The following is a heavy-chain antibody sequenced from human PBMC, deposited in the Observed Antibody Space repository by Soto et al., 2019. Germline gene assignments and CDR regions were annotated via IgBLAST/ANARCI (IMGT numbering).Heavy chain of an antibody. V-gene: IGHV2-5*02. CDR2: LYWDDDK. CDR1: GFSLSTSGVG. J-gene: IGHJ5*02. CDR3: AFRQEYRGSWVSGWFDP. Sequence: QINLKESGPTVVKPTQTLTLTCTFSGFSLSTSGVGVGWIRQPPGKALEWLALLYWDDDKRYSPSLKTRLTINKDTPRNQVVLTMTNMDPVDTATYYCAFRQEYRGSWVSGWFDPWGQGTLVTVSS. D-gene: IGHD6-13*01.